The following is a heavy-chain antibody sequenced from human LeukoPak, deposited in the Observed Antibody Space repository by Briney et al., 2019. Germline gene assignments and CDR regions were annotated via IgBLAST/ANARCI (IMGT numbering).Heavy chain of an antibody. J-gene: IGHJ4*02. CDR2: ISSSSSYI. Sequence: GGSLRLSCAASGFTFSSYSMNWVRQAPVKGLEWVSSISSSSSYIYYADSVKGPFTISRDNAKNSLYLQMNSLRAEDTAVYHCARAGGYDPTHFDYWGQGTLVTVSS. CDR1: GFTFSSYS. D-gene: IGHD5-12*01. V-gene: IGHV3-21*01. CDR3: ARAGGYDPTHFDY.